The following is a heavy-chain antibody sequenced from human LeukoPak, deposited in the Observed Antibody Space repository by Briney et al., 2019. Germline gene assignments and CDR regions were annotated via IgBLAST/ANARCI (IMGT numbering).Heavy chain of an antibody. J-gene: IGHJ3*02. D-gene: IGHD1-26*01. V-gene: IGHV1-18*01. CDR1: GYTFTNYG. CDR3: ARGVGADPDDAFDI. CDR2: INVFNDNT. Sequence: ASVKVSCKASGYTFTNYGISWVRQAPGQGLEWMGWINVFNDNTHYIQKFQGRVTMTADTSTSTAYMELRSLRSDDTAVYYCARGVGADPDDAFDIWGQGTMVTVSS.